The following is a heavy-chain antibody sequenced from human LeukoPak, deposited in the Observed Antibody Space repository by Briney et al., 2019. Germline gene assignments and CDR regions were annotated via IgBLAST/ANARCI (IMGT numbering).Heavy chain of an antibody. CDR2: IIALLAIS. CDR3: ASHGQAYCGGDCYFDY. Sequence: TEKVSYKASGGSFSSYTIRRVRLAPGHRLEWMGRIIALLAISNYPQKFEPKVTITADKSTSTAYMELSSLRSEDTAVYYCASHGQAYCGGDCYFDYWGQGTLVTVSS. CDR1: GGSFSSYT. D-gene: IGHD2-21*02. J-gene: IGHJ4*02. V-gene: IGHV1-69*02.